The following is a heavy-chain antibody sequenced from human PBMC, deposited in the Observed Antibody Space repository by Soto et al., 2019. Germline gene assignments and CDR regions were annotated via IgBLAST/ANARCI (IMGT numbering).Heavy chain of an antibody. CDR1: GFTFSSYW. D-gene: IGHD3-10*01. CDR3: ARDNWRITMVRGVPHNLYYYYGMDV. Sequence: SLRLSCAASGFTFSSYWMSWVRQAPGKGLEWVANIKQDGSEKYYVDSVKGRFTISRDNAKNSLYLQMNSLRAEDTAVYYCARDNWRITMVRGVPHNLYYYYGMDVWGQGTTVTVSS. V-gene: IGHV3-7*03. CDR2: IKQDGSEK. J-gene: IGHJ6*02.